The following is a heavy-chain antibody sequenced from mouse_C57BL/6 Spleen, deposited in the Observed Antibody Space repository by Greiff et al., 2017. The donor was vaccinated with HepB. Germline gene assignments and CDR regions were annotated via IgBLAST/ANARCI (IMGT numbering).Heavy chain of an antibody. Sequence: QVQLQQPGAELVMPGASVKLSCKASGYTFTSYWMHWVKQRPGQGLEWIGEIDPSDSYTNYNQKFKGKSTLTVDKSSSTAYMQLSSLTSEDSAVYYCARTTRYGTQAWFAYWGQGTLVTVSA. V-gene: IGHV1-69*01. CDR2: IDPSDSYT. J-gene: IGHJ3*01. CDR3: ARTTRYGTQAWFAY. D-gene: IGHD1-1*01. CDR1: GYTFTSYW.